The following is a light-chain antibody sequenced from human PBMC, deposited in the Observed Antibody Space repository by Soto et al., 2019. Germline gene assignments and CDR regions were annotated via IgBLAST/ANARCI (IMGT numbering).Light chain of an antibody. Sequence: EIVLRQSPGTLSLSPGERATLSCRASQIVSSGYVAWYQQKPGQAPKLLIYEASSRAAGTPDRFSGSGSGTDYTLTISRLEPEDFAVYYCHQYGTPPQTFGQGTKVGIK. J-gene: IGKJ1*01. CDR2: EAS. V-gene: IGKV3-20*01. CDR1: QIVSSGY. CDR3: HQYGTPPQT.